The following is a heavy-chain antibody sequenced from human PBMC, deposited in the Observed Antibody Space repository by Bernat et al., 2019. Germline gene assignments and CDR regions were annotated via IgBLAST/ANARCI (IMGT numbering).Heavy chain of an antibody. CDR3: ACGYDIVTGYSTYYTFDI. Sequence: QVQLVESGGGVVQPGRSLRLSCAASGFTFSSYAMHWVRQAPGKGLEWVAVISYDGSNKYYADSVKGRFTISRDNSKNTLYLQMNSLRAEDTAVYYCACGYDIVTGYSTYYTFDIWGQGTMVSVSS. D-gene: IGHD3-9*01. CDR2: ISYDGSNK. V-gene: IGHV3-30-3*01. CDR1: GFTFSSYA. J-gene: IGHJ3*02.